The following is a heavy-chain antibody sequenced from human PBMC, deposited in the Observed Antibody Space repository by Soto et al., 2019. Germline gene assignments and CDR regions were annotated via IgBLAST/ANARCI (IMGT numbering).Heavy chain of an antibody. CDR2: IYYRGST. V-gene: IGHV4-59*01. CDR3: ASAQTGEDDAFDI. D-gene: IGHD7-27*01. J-gene: IGHJ3*02. Sequence: SETLSLTCTVSGGSISSYYWSWIRQPPGKGLEWIGYIYYRGSTNYNPSLKSRVTISVDTSKNQFSLKLSSVTAADTAVYYCASAQTGEDDAFDIWGQGTMVTVSS. CDR1: GGSISSYY.